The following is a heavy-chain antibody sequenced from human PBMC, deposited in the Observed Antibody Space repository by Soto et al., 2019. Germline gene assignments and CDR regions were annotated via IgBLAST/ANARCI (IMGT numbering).Heavy chain of an antibody. Sequence: QVQLVESGGGVAQPGGSLRLSCAASGFTFRDYGIQWVRQAPGRGLEWVAVISNDGSNEYYGDSVKGRFTNSRDDSRSTVFLQMDSLRSEDTALYYCGKEAYSGNYPARYYFDYWGQGTLVTVSS. CDR2: ISNDGSNE. J-gene: IGHJ4*02. CDR3: GKEAYSGNYPARYYFDY. V-gene: IGHV3-30*18. CDR1: GFTFRDYG. D-gene: IGHD1-26*01.